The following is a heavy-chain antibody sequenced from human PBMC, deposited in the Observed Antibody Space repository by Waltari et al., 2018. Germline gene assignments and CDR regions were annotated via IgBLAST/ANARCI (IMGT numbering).Heavy chain of an antibody. CDR2: IYYSGST. Sequence: QVQLQEPGPGLVKPSETLSLTCTVPGGSLSSHYWSWYRHPPGKGLEWIGYIYYSGSTNYNPSLKSRVTISVDTSKNQFSLKLSSVTAADTAVYYCARGGHVSYYYYYGMDVWGQGTTVTVSS. CDR1: GGSLSSHY. J-gene: IGHJ6*02. CDR3: ARGGHVSYYYYYGMDV. V-gene: IGHV4-59*11.